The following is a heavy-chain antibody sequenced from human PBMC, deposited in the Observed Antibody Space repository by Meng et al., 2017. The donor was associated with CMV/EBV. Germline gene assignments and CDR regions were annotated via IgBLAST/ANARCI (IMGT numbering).Heavy chain of an antibody. D-gene: IGHD2-2*01. CDR3: ARDRVVPAARWADDAFDI. CDR1: GFTFSSYS. V-gene: IGHV3-21*01. Sequence: GESLKISCAASGFTFSSYSMNWVRQAPGKGLEWVSSISSSSSYIYYADSVKGRFTISRDNAKNSLYLQMNGLRAEDTAVYYCARDRVVPAARWADDAFDIWGQGTMVTVSS. J-gene: IGHJ3*02. CDR2: ISSSSSYI.